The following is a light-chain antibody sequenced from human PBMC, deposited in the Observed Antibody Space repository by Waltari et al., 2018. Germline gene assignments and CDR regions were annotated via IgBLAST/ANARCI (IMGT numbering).Light chain of an antibody. V-gene: IGLV3-10*01. CDR1: ALPTKF. CDR3: YSTDSAGDYNV. Sequence: SYELTQSPSVSVSPGQTARITCSGDALPTKFVYWYHQKSGQAPVLVIHEDTKRPSGIPERVSASASGTMATLTISGAQVEDEGDYYCYSTDSAGDYNVFGSGTKVTVL. CDR2: EDT. J-gene: IGLJ6*01.